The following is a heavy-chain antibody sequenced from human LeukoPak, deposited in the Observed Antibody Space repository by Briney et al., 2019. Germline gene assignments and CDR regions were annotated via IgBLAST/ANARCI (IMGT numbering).Heavy chain of an antibody. J-gene: IGHJ4*02. CDR1: GFSFSSYA. CDR2: ITGGGGNA. Sequence: GGSLRLSCAAPGFSFSSYAMSWVRQAPGKGLEWVSAITGGGGNAYYADSVKGRFTISRDNSKNTLYLQMNSLRAEDTAVYYCAKEHLVGWGQGTLVTVSS. D-gene: IGHD6-6*01. CDR3: AKEHLVG. V-gene: IGHV3-23*01.